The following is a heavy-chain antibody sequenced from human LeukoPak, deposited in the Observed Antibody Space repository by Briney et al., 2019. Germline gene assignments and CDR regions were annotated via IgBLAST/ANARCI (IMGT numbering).Heavy chain of an antibody. Sequence: SETLSLTCTVSGGSISSSSYYWGWIRQPPGKGLEWIGSIYYSGSTYYNPSLKSRVTISVDTSKNQFSLKLSSVTAADTAVYYCARGDIPVATDYWGQGTLVTVSS. CDR3: ARGDIPVATDY. D-gene: IGHD6-19*01. CDR2: IYYSGST. CDR1: GGSISSSSYY. V-gene: IGHV4-39*07. J-gene: IGHJ4*02.